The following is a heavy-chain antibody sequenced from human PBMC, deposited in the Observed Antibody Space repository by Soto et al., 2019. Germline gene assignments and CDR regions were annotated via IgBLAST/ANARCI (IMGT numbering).Heavy chain of an antibody. CDR3: AHRLLWSSAWSHAEYFEH. D-gene: IGHD6-19*01. CDR1: GFSLSTSGVG. V-gene: IGHV2-5*02. Sequence: SGPTLVQPTQTLTLTCTFSGFSLSTSGVGVGWIRQPPGKALEWLALIFWDDDKRDSPSLKSRLTITKDISKNQVILKMTKMDPVDTATYYCAHRLLWSSAWSHAEYFEHWGQGTLVTVS. CDR2: IFWDDDK. J-gene: IGHJ1*01.